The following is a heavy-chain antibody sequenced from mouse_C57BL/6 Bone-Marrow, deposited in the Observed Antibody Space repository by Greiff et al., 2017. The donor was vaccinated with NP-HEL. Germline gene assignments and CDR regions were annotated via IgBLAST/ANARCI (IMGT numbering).Heavy chain of an antibody. Sequence: QVQLQQSGAELVRPGASVKLSCKASGYTFTDYYINWVKQRPGQGLEWIARIYPGSGNTNYKEKFKGKATLTAETSASTAYMQLSILTSEDSAVYCCARRRLYYVYDDRWGQVTTLTVAS. D-gene: IGHD2-2*01. CDR1: GYTFTDYY. CDR3: ARRRLYYVYDDR. J-gene: IGHJ2*01. V-gene: IGHV1-76*01. CDR2: IYPGSGNT.